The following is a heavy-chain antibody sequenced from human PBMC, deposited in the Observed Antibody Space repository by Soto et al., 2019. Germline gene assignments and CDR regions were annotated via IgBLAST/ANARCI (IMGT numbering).Heavy chain of an antibody. Sequence: ASVKVSCKASGYTFTSYAMHWVRQAPGQRLEWMGWINAGNGNTKYSQKFQGRVTITRDTSASTAYMELSSLRSEDTAVYYCARDRSSSSYHYYYYMDAWGKGTTVTVSS. V-gene: IGHV1-3*01. CDR2: INAGNGNT. CDR1: GYTFTSYA. CDR3: ARDRSSSSYHYYYYMDA. J-gene: IGHJ6*03. D-gene: IGHD6-6*01.